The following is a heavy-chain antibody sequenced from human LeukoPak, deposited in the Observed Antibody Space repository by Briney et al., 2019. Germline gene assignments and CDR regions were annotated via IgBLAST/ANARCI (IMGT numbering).Heavy chain of an antibody. Sequence: GGSLRLSCATSKFIFKTYGMSWVRQAPGKGLEWVSSISGGGDTQYAASVQGRFTISRDNSKNTLYLQMNSLRPEGTAVYYCAKDPNGDYIGTFDIWGQGTTVTVSS. CDR2: ISGGGDT. J-gene: IGHJ3*02. CDR3: AKDPNGDYIGTFDI. CDR1: KFIFKTYG. D-gene: IGHD4-17*01. V-gene: IGHV3-23*01.